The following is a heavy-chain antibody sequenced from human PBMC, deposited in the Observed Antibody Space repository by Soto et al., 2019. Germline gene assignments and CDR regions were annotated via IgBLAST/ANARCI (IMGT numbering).Heavy chain of an antibody. J-gene: IGHJ3*02. CDR3: ARESRCVNGACGNVFDI. D-gene: IGHD2-8*01. CDR1: GGSISTYY. V-gene: IGHV4-59*12. Sequence: QVQLQESGPGLVTPSETLSLTCTVSGGSISTYYWTWIRQSPEKGLEWLGNIYYSGSTNYSPSLNSRLTISLDTTKNQFSLNLRSVTAADTAVYYCARESRCVNGACGNVFDIWGRGTKVTVSS. CDR2: IYYSGST.